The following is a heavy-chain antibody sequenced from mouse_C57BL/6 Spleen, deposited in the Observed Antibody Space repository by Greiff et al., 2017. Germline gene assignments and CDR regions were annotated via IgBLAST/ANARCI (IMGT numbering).Heavy chain of an antibody. CDR3: ARGSFMDY. V-gene: IGHV3-6*01. CDR1: GYSITSGYY. J-gene: IGHJ4*01. CDR2: ISYDGSN. Sequence: DVQLQESGPGLVKPSQSLSLTCSVTGYSITSGYYWNWIRQFPGNKLEWMGYISYDGSNNYNPSLKNRISITRDTSKNQFFLKLNSVTTEDTATYYCARGSFMDYWGQGTSVTVSS.